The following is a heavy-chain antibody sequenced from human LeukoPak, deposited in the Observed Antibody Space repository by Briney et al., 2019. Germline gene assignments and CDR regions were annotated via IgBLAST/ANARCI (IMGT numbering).Heavy chain of an antibody. Sequence: GGSLRLSCAASGFTFSSYWMSWVRQAPGKGLEWVSVISGSGGGTYYADSVKGRFTISRDNSKNTLYLQMNSLRAEDTAVYYCAKGIASSGRSIDYWGQGTLVTVSS. J-gene: IGHJ4*02. CDR2: ISGSGGGT. V-gene: IGHV3-23*01. CDR1: GFTFSSYW. CDR3: AKGIASSGRSIDY. D-gene: IGHD1-26*01.